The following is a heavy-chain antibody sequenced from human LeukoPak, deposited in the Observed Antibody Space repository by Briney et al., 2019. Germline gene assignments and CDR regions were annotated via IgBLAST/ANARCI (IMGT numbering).Heavy chain of an antibody. D-gene: IGHD2-15*01. J-gene: IGHJ5*02. CDR1: GGSISSYY. Sequence: PSETLSLTCTVSGGSISSYYWSWIRQPAGKGLEWIGRIYTSGSTNYNPSLKSRVTMSVDTSKNQFSLKLSSVTAADTAVYYCARGINYCSGGSCYKGWFDPWGQGTLVTVSS. CDR2: IYTSGST. V-gene: IGHV4-4*07. CDR3: ARGINYCSGGSCYKGWFDP.